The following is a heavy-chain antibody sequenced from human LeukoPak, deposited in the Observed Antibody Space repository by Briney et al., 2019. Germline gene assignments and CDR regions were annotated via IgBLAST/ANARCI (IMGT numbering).Heavy chain of an antibody. CDR2: INHSGST. Sequence: SETLSLTCAVYGGSFSGYYWSWIRQPPGKGLEWIGEINHSGSTNYNPTLKSRVTISVDTSKNQFSLKLSSVTAADTAVYYCARGGGGSYSHLDYWGQGTLVTVSS. J-gene: IGHJ4*02. CDR1: GGSFSGYY. D-gene: IGHD1-26*01. V-gene: IGHV4-34*01. CDR3: ARGGGGSYSHLDY.